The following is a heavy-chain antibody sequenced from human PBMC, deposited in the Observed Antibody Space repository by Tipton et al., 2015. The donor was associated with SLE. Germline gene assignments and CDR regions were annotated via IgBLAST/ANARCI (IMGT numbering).Heavy chain of an antibody. Sequence: TLSLTCTVSGGSISSSSYYWGWIRQPPGKGLEWIGEIHHSGSTNYNPSLKSRVTISVDTSKNQFSLKLSSVTAADTAVYYCARKRNGMGIWGQGKMVTVSS. CDR1: GGSISSSSYY. CDR3: ARKRNGMGI. D-gene: IGHD5-24*01. V-gene: IGHV4-39*07. CDR2: IHHSGST. J-gene: IGHJ3*02.